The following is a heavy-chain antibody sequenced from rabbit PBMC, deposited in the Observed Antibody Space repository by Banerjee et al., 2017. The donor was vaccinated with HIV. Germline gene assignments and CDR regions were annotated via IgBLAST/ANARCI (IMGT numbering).Heavy chain of an antibody. CDR1: GFSFSFSDRYY. CDR2: IDAGDSDDS. CDR3: ARSVGSRDYRL. D-gene: IGHD8-1*01. Sequence: QEQLEESGGDLVKPEGSLTLTCTASGFSFSFSDRYYMCWVRQAPGKGPEWIGCIDAGDSDDSVYANWAKGRFTISKTSSTTVTLQMTSLTAADTATYFCARSVGSRDYRLWGQGTLVT. J-gene: IGHJ4*01. V-gene: IGHV1S45*01.